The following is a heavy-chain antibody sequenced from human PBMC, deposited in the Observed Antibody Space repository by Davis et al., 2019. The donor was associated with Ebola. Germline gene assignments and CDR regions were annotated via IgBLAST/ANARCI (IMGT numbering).Heavy chain of an antibody. J-gene: IGHJ3*02. CDR3: ARGGLWFRGDAFDI. V-gene: IGHV4-59*01. CDR2: IYYSGST. D-gene: IGHD3-10*01. Sequence: PSETLSLTCTVSGGSISSYYWSWIRQPPGKGLEWIGYIYYSGSTNYNPSLKSRVTISVDTSKNQFSLKLSSVTAADTAVYYCARGGLWFRGDAFDIWGQGTMVTVSS. CDR1: GGSISSYY.